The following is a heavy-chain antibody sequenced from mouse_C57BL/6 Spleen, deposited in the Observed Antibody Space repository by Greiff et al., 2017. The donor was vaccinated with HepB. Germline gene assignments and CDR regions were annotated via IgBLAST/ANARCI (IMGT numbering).Heavy chain of an antibody. Sequence: EVKLVESGGDLVKPGGSLKLSCAASGFTFSSYGMSWVRQTPDKRLEWVATISSGGSYTYYPDSVKGRFTISRDNAKNTLYLQMSSLKSEDTAMYYCARQGYSNRFDYWGQGTTLTVSS. J-gene: IGHJ2*01. D-gene: IGHD2-5*01. CDR1: GFTFSSYG. CDR3: ARQGYSNRFDY. CDR2: ISSGGSYT. V-gene: IGHV5-6*02.